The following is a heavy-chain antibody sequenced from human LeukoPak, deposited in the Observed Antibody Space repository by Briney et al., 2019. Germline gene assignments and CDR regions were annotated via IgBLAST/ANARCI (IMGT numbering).Heavy chain of an antibody. V-gene: IGHV1-18*01. CDR2: ISAYNGNT. CDR1: GYTFTSYG. Sequence: GASVKVSCKASGYTFTSYGISWVRQAPGQGLEWMGWISAYNGNTNYAQKLQGRVTMTTDTSTSTAYMELRSLRSDDTAVYHCARDTSWAAAGTGVDYWGQGTLVTVSS. D-gene: IGHD6-13*01. J-gene: IGHJ4*02. CDR3: ARDTSWAAAGTGVDY.